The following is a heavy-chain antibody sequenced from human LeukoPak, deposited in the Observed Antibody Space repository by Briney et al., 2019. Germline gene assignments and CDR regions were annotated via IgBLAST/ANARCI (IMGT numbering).Heavy chain of an antibody. CDR1: GGSISSYY. D-gene: IGHD2-15*01. J-gene: IGHJ4*02. CDR3: ARFCSGGRCPDY. CDR2: IYYSGST. Sequence: SETLSLTCTVSGGSISSYYWTWIRQPPGKGLEWIGYIYYSGSTNYNPSLKSRVTISVDTSKNQLSLKLSSVTAADTAVYYCARFCSGGRCPDYWGQGTLVTVSS. V-gene: IGHV4-59*01.